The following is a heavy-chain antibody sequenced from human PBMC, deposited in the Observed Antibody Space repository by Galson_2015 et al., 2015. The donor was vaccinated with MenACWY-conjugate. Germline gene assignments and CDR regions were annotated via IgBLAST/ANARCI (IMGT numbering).Heavy chain of an antibody. CDR2: INSDGSTI. CDR3: AGGYGGYNPLDS. CDR1: GFTFSNYW. V-gene: IGHV3-74*01. J-gene: IGHJ4*02. Sequence: SLRLSCAASGFTFSNYWMHWVRHVPGKGLVWVSRINSDGSTISYADSVKGRFTISRDNAKNTLYLQMNSLRAEDTAVYYCAGGYGGYNPLDSWGQGTLVTVSS. D-gene: IGHD5-24*01.